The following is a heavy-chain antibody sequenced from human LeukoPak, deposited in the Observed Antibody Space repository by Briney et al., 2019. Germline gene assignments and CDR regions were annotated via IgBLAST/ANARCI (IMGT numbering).Heavy chain of an antibody. D-gene: IGHD3-22*01. CDR1: GFTFSTYA. V-gene: IGHV3-48*01. Sequence: GGSLRLSCAASGFTFSTYAMDWVRHAPGKGLAWVSYLSSSSSVIYHADSVKGRFTISRDNAKNSLYLQMNSLRAEDTALYYCARNVGSGYYYYFDYWGQGTLVTVSS. CDR3: ARNVGSGYYYYFDY. CDR2: LSSSSSVI. J-gene: IGHJ4*02.